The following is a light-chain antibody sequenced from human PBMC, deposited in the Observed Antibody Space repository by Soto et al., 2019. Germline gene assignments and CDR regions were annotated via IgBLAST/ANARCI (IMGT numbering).Light chain of an antibody. V-gene: IGLV8-61*01. Sequence: QTVVTQEPSFSVSPGGTVTLTCGLSSGSVSTSYYPNWYQQTPGQAPRTLIYSTNTRSSGVPDRFSGSILGNKAALTISGAQADDESDYYCVLYMGSGSWVFGGGTKVTVL. CDR1: SGSVSTSYY. J-gene: IGLJ3*02. CDR2: STN. CDR3: VLYMGSGSWV.